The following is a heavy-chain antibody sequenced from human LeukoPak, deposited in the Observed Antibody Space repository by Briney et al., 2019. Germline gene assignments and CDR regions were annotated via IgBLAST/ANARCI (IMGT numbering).Heavy chain of an antibody. CDR2: INHSGST. D-gene: IGHD6-19*01. J-gene: IGHJ4*02. Sequence: PSETLSLTCAVYGGSFSGYYWSWIRQPPGKGLEWIGEINHSGSTNYNPSLKSRVTISVDTSKNQFSLKLSSVTAAGTAVYYCARQLGYSSGWYEGYFDYWGQGTLVTVSS. CDR1: GGSFSGYY. CDR3: ARQLGYSSGWYEGYFDY. V-gene: IGHV4-34*01.